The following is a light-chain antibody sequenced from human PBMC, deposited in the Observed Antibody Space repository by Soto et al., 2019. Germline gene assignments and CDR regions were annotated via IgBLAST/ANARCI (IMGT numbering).Light chain of an antibody. Sequence: EIVMTQSQATLSVSPGERATLSCRASQSVSSDLAWYQHKPGQAPRLLIYGAPTRATGTPARFSGSGSGTEFSLSISSLQSEDFAVYYCLQYNDWPPRQYTFGQGTKLEIK. CDR1: QSVSSD. CDR3: LQYNDWPPRQYT. V-gene: IGKV3-15*01. J-gene: IGKJ2*01. CDR2: GAP.